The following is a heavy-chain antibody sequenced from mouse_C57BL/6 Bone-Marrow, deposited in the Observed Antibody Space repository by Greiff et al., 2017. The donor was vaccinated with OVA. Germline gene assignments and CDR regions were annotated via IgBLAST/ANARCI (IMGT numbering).Heavy chain of an antibody. CDR1: GYTFTSYW. V-gene: IGHV1-69*01. Sequence: VQLQQPGAELVMPGASVKLSCKASGYTFTSYWMHWVKQRPGQGLEWIGEIDPSDSYTNYNQKFKGKSTLTVDKSSSTAYMQLSSLTSEDSAVYYCASDDGYYQNWYFDVWGTGTTVTVSS. J-gene: IGHJ1*03. D-gene: IGHD2-3*01. CDR3: ASDDGYYQNWYFDV. CDR2: IDPSDSYT.